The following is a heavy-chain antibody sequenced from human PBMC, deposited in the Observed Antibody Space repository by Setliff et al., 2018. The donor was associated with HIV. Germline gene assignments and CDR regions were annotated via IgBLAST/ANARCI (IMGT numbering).Heavy chain of an antibody. J-gene: IGHJ4*01. CDR3: ARDPHYFDTSGYYSYFYFDY. D-gene: IGHD3-22*01. CDR2: INYGGAP. Sequence: SETLSLTCTVSTDSLSSSTNHWGWIRQPPGKGLEWIGNINYGGAPYYNPSLKSRVTISIDTSKSQFSLKLTSVTAADTAVYFCARDPHYFDTSGYYSYFYFDYWGHGTLVTVSS. CDR1: TDSLSSSTNH. V-gene: IGHV4-39*07.